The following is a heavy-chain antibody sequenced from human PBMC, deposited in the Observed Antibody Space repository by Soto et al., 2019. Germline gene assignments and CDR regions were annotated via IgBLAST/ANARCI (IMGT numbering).Heavy chain of an antibody. Sequence: PSETLSLTCAVYGGSFSGYYWSWIRQPPGKGLEWIGEINHSGSTNYNPSLTSRVTISVDTSKNQFSLKLSSVTAADTAVYYCARGRAEYYYYYYGMDVWGEGTTVTV. CDR2: INHSGST. J-gene: IGHJ6*02. CDR3: ARGRAEYYYYYYGMDV. V-gene: IGHV4-34*01. D-gene: IGHD1-26*01. CDR1: GGSFSGYY.